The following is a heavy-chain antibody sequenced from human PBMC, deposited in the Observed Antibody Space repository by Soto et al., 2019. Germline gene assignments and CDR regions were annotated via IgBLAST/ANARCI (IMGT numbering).Heavy chain of an antibody. V-gene: IGHV4-34*01. Sequence: SETLSLTCAVYGGSFSGYYWSWIRQPPGKGLEWIGEINHSGSTNYNPSLKSRVTISVDTSKNQFSLKLSSVTAADTAVYYCARGGYGSVYTTYPNWFDPWGQGTLVTVSS. J-gene: IGHJ5*02. CDR1: GGSFSGYY. CDR2: INHSGST. D-gene: IGHD3-10*01. CDR3: ARGGYGSVYTTYPNWFDP.